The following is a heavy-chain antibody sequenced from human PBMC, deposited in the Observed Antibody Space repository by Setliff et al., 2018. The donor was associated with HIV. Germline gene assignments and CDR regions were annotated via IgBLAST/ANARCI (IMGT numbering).Heavy chain of an antibody. Sequence: SETLSLTCTVSGGSISSYYWSWIRLPAGKGLEWIGQIHTTGSTNYNPSLKSRVTISMDTSKNQYSLNLNSVTATDTAVYYCAKRTFGSGRLDPWGQGTLVTVSS. J-gene: IGHJ5*02. V-gene: IGHV4-4*07. D-gene: IGHD3-16*01. CDR3: AKRTFGSGRLDP. CDR2: IHTTGST. CDR1: GGSISSYY.